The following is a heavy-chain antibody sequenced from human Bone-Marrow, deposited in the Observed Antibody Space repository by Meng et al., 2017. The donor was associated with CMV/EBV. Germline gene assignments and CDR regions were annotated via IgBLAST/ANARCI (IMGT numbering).Heavy chain of an antibody. CDR3: ARDKVPGIAAAGPQGGSYYYGMDV. Sequence: ASVKVSCKASGYTFTSYGISWVRQAPGQGLEWMGWISAYNGNTNYAQKLQGRVTMTTDTSTSTAYMELRSLRSDDTAVYYCARDKVPGIAAAGPQGGSYYYGMDVCGQGTTVTVSS. CDR2: ISAYNGNT. V-gene: IGHV1-18*01. D-gene: IGHD6-13*01. J-gene: IGHJ6*02. CDR1: GYTFTSYG.